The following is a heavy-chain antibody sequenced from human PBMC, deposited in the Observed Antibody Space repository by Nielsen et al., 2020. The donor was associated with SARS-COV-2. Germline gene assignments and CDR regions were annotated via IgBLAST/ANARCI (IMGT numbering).Heavy chain of an antibody. Sequence: WIRQSPSRGLEWLGRTYYRSKWYNDYAVSVKSRITINPDTSKNQFSLQLNSVTPEDTAVYYCARDRAVADYYYYYGMDVWGQGTKVTVSS. CDR2: TYYRSKWYN. CDR3: ARDRAVADYYYYYGMDV. D-gene: IGHD6-19*01. V-gene: IGHV6-1*01. J-gene: IGHJ6*02.